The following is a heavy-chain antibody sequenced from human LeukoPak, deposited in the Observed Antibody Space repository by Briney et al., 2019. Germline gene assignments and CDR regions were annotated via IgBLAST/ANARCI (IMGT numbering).Heavy chain of an antibody. CDR1: GYTFTGYY. J-gene: IGHJ3*02. Sequence: ASVKVSCKASGYTFTGYYMHWVRQAPGQGLEWMGWINPNSGDTNYAQKFQGRVTMTRDTSISTAYMELSRLRSDDTAVYYCARQQKTVYYYDSSGYDAFDIWGQGTMVTVSS. D-gene: IGHD3-22*01. V-gene: IGHV1-2*02. CDR2: INPNSGDT. CDR3: ARQQKTVYYYDSSGYDAFDI.